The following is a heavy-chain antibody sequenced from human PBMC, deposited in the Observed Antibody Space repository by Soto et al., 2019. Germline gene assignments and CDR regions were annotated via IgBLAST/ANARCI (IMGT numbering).Heavy chain of an antibody. J-gene: IGHJ4*02. D-gene: IGHD3-16*01. CDR1: GYTFSGYG. Sequence: QVQLVQSGAEVKKPGASVKVSGEASGYTFSGYGITWVRQAPGQGLEWMGWVSAYNGNTNYAEKLQGRVTMTTDTSTSTVYMELRSLRSDDTAVYYCARDKGGYFDYWGQGTLVTVSS. V-gene: IGHV1-18*01. CDR2: VSAYNGNT. CDR3: ARDKGGYFDY.